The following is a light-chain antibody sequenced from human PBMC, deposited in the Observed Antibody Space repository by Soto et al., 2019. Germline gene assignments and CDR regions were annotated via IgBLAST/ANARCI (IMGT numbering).Light chain of an antibody. J-gene: IGKJ4*01. CDR3: QQYITVSLLT. CDR1: QSISNW. CDR2: RAS. V-gene: IGKV1-5*03. Sequence: DIPGTQTPSTLYASVRDEVTXXCGVCQSISNWLAWYQQKPGKAPKLLLYRASTLESGVPSRFSGSGSGTEFTLTISSLQPDDFSTYYCQQYITVSLLTVGEATKVDIK.